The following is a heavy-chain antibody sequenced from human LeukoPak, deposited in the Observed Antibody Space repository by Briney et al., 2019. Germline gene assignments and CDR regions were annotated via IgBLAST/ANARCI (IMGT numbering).Heavy chain of an antibody. J-gene: IGHJ5*02. V-gene: IGHV1-2*02. Sequence: ASLKVSCKASGYTFTGYYMHWVRQAPGQGLEWMGWINPNSGGTNYAQKFQGRVTMTRDTPISTAYMELSRLRSDDTAVYYCARSISLVLWLRGTNWFDPWGQGTLVTVSS. CDR1: GYTFTGYY. D-gene: IGHD3-10*01. CDR2: INPNSGGT. CDR3: ARSISLVLWLRGTNWFDP.